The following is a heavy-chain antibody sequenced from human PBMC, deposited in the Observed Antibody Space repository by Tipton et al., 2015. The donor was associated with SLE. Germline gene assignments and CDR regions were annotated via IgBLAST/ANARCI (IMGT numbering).Heavy chain of an antibody. CDR2: IYYSGST. D-gene: IGHD1-26*01. CDR1: DGSIISTSYY. CDR3: ARGYSGSYYYYYYMDV. Sequence: TLSLTCTVSDGSIISTSYYWAWIRQPPGKGLEWIGSIYYSGSTYCNPSLKSRVTISVDTSKNQFSLKLSSVTAADTAVYYCARGYSGSYYYYYYMDVWGKGTTVTVSS. J-gene: IGHJ6*03. V-gene: IGHV4-39*07.